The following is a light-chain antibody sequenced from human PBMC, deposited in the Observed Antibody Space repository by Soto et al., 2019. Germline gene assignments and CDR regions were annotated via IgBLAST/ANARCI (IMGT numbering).Light chain of an antibody. CDR2: GAS. CDR1: QSVSSNQ. CDR3: QQYKKSPVT. J-gene: IGKJ1*01. V-gene: IGKV3-20*01. Sequence: IVLTQSPDTLSLSPGERATLSCRASQSVSSNQVAWYQQKPGQAPRLLISGASIRAAGIPDRFSGSGSGTDFTLTVRRLEPEDFAVYYCQQYKKSPVTFGQGTKVEIK.